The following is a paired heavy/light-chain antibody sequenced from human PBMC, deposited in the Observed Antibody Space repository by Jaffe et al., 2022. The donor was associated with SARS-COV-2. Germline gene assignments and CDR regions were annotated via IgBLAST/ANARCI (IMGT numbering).Light chain of an antibody. CDR1: QSVFFSSNNKNY. V-gene: IGKV4-1*01. CDR3: HQYYSTPYT. CDR2: WAS. Sequence: DIVMTQSPDSLAVSLGDRATINCKSSQSVFFSSNNKNYLTWFQQKPGQPPKVLIYWASTRGSGVPDRFSGSGSGTDFTLTISSLQAEDVAVYYCHQYYSTPYTFGQGTKLEIK. J-gene: IGKJ2*01.
Heavy chain of an antibody. J-gene: IGHJ4*02. CDR2: IWSDGNTK. Sequence: QVQLVESGGGVVQPGRSLRLSCAASGFPFSSYAINWVRQAPGKGLEWVAVIWSDGNTKYYADSVKGRFTIFRDNSKNTLSLQMNSLRVEDTAVYYCVRADGYLDYWGQGTLVTVSS. CDR1: GFPFSSYA. CDR3: VRADGYLDY. D-gene: IGHD2-8*01. V-gene: IGHV3-33*01.